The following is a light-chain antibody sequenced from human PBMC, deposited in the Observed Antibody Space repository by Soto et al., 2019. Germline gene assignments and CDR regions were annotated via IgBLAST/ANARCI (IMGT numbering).Light chain of an antibody. J-gene: IGKJ2*01. CDR3: QQYNSYSYT. CDR2: GAS. V-gene: IGKV1-27*01. CDR1: QDISHF. Sequence: DIQMTQSPSSLSASVGDRVTLTCRASQDISHFLAWYQHRPGKVPQLLIYGASTLQSGVPSRFSGSGSGTAFALTISSLQPEDVATYYCQQYNSYSYTFGQGTKLEIK.